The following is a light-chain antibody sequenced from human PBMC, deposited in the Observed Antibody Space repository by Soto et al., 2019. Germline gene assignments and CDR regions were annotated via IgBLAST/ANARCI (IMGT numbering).Light chain of an antibody. CDR3: CSFAGNNMVI. V-gene: IGLV2-11*01. CDR1: SSDVGGYNY. CDR2: DVS. Sequence: QSVLTQPRSVSGSPGQSVAISCTGTSSDVGGYNYVSWYQQHPGRAPKLMIYDVSERPSGVPDRFSGPKSGYTASLTISGLQAEDEADYYCCSFAGNNMVIFGGGTKLTVL. J-gene: IGLJ2*01.